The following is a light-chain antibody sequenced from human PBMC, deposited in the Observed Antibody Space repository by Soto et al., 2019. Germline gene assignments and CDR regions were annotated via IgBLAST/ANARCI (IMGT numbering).Light chain of an antibody. V-gene: IGKV1-39*01. CDR2: AAS. J-gene: IGKJ1*01. CDR3: QQSYSVPVT. Sequence: DIQMTQSPSSLSASVGDRVTITCRSSETISTYLNWFQQKQGKAPELLISAASTLQSGVRSRFSGSGSGTAFTLTISSLQHEDFATYYCQQSYSVPVTFGQGTKVEIK. CDR1: ETISTY.